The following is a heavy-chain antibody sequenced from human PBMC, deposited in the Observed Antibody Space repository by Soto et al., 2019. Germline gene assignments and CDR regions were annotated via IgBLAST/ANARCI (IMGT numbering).Heavy chain of an antibody. V-gene: IGHV4-59*01. Sequence: QVQLQESGPGLVKPSETLSLTCTVSGGSISSYYWSWIRQPPGKGLEWIGYIYYSGRTNYNPSLKSRVTISVDTSKNQFSLKLSSVTAADTAVYYCARDCSGGSCSDAFDIWGQGTMVTVSS. CDR3: ARDCSGGSCSDAFDI. CDR1: GGSISSYY. J-gene: IGHJ3*02. D-gene: IGHD2-15*01. CDR2: IYYSGRT.